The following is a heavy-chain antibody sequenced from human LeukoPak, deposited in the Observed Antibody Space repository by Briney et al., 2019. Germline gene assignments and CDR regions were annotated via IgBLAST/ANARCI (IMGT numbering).Heavy chain of an antibody. CDR3: ARMVRGYYYYMDV. V-gene: IGHV3-20*01. D-gene: IGHD3-10*01. CDR2: INWNGGST. CDR1: GFTFSSYS. Sequence: PGGSLRLSCAASGFTFSSYSMNWVRQAPGKGLEWVSGINWNGGSTGYADSVKGRFTISRDNAKNSLYLQMNSLRAEDTALYHCARMVRGYYYYMDVWGKGTTVTVSS. J-gene: IGHJ6*03.